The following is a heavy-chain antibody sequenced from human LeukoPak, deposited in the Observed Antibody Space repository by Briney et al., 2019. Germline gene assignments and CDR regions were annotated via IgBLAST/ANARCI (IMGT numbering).Heavy chain of an antibody. CDR3: ARHLVVGATGFDY. Sequence: SETLSLTCTVSGGSISSYYWSWIRQPPGKGLEWIGYIYYSGSTNYNPSLKSRVTISVDTPKNQFSLKLSSVTAADTAVYYCARHLVVGATGFDYWGQGTLVTVSS. J-gene: IGHJ4*02. CDR1: GGSISSYY. CDR2: IYYSGST. V-gene: IGHV4-59*08. D-gene: IGHD1-26*01.